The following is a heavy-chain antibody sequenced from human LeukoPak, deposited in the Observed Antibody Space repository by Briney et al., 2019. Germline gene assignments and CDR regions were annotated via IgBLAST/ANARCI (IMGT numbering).Heavy chain of an antibody. CDR2: IAGSDGST. V-gene: IGHV3-23*01. Sequence: GGSLRLSCVASGFTFSSYAITWVRQAPGKGLEWVSGIAGSDGSTYYADSVKGRFSISRDNSKNTLYLQMNSLRAEDTAVYYCAKVTGAYCGGDCYGMDVWGQGTTVTVSS. CDR1: GFTFSSYA. CDR3: AKVTGAYCGGDCYGMDV. J-gene: IGHJ6*02. D-gene: IGHD2-21*01.